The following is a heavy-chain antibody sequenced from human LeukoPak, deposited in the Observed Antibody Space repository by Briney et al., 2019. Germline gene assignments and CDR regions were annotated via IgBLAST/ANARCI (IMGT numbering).Heavy chain of an antibody. CDR3: AKDGGYDFWSGYYFDY. J-gene: IGHJ4*02. V-gene: IGHV3-30*18. CDR1: GFTFSSYG. D-gene: IGHD3-3*01. CDR2: TSYDGSNK. Sequence: GRSLRLSCVASGFTFSSYGMHWVRQAPGKGLEWVAVTSYDGSNKYYADSVKGRFTISRDNSKNTLYLQMNSLRVEDTAVYYCAKDGGYDFWSGYYFDYWGQGTLVTVSS.